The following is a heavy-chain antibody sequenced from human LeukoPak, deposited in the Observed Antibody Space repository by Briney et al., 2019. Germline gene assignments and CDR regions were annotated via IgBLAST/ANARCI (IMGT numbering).Heavy chain of an antibody. D-gene: IGHD3-10*01. J-gene: IGHJ4*02. Sequence: ASVRVSCQASGYTFKDYHLHWVRQAPGQGLEWLGFISPNSGGTNYALQFRGRVTVTGDTSVNTAYLEIKNLKSDDTAIYYCARGWELQLSRTYFDYWGQGTLVTVSS. CDR2: ISPNSGGT. CDR3: ARGWELQLSRTYFDY. CDR1: GYTFKDYH. V-gene: IGHV1-2*02.